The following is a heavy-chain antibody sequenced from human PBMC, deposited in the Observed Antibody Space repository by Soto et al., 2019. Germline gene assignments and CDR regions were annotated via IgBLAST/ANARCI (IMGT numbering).Heavy chain of an antibody. CDR2: IWYDGSNK. Sequence: QVQLVESGGGVVQPGRSLRLSCAASGFTFSSYGMHWVRQAPGKGLEWVAVIWYDGSNKYYADSVKGRFTISRDNSKNTLYLQMNSLRAEDTAVYYCARVEGIAAAYDAFDIWGQGTMVTVSS. D-gene: IGHD6-13*01. V-gene: IGHV3-33*01. CDR1: GFTFSSYG. J-gene: IGHJ3*02. CDR3: ARVEGIAAAYDAFDI.